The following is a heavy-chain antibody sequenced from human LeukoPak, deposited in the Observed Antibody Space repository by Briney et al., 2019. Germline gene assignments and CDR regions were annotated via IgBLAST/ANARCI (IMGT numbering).Heavy chain of an antibody. CDR3: AKTSAGIRGGYFDY. CDR1: GFTFSSYA. Sequence: PGGSLRLSCAASGFTFSSYAMSWVRQAPGKGLERVSLINDSGGNTYYADSVKGRFTISRDNSKDTLFLQMSSLRAEDTAVYYCAKTSAGIRGGYFDYWGQGTLVTVSS. V-gene: IGHV3-23*01. J-gene: IGHJ4*02. CDR2: INDSGGNT. D-gene: IGHD3-10*01.